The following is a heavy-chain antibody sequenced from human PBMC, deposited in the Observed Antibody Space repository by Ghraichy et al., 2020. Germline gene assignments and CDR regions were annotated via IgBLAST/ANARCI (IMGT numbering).Heavy chain of an antibody. D-gene: IGHD3-22*01. CDR2: VSYNGDTK. CDR3: AKEVNSSGYYAYFDH. CDR1: GFIFSNYG. J-gene: IGHJ4*02. Sequence: GGSLRLSCAASGFIFSNYGMQWVRQAPGKGLEWVAVVSYNGDTKYYAESVKGRFTVSRDNSKNTMYLQMSSLRVEDTAVYYCAKEVNSSGYYAYFDHWGQGALVTVSS. V-gene: IGHV3-30*18.